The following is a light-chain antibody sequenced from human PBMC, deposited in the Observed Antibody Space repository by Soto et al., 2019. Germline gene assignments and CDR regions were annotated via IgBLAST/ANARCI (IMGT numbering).Light chain of an antibody. J-gene: IGKJ5*01. CDR2: GAS. V-gene: IGKV3-15*01. Sequence: EIVMSLSPATLSVSPGERATLSCRASQSVSSNLAWYQQKPGQAPRLLIYGASTRATGIPARFSGSGSGTEFTLTISSLQSEDFAVYYCQQYNNWPIPFGQGTRLEI. CDR1: QSVSSN. CDR3: QQYNNWPIP.